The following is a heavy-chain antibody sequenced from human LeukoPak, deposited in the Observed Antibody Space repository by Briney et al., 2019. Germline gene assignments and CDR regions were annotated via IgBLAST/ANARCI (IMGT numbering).Heavy chain of an antibody. Sequence: GGSLRLSCAASGFTFSSYAMSWVRQAPGKGLEWVSAISGSGGSTYYADSVKGRFTISRDNSKNTLYLQMNSLTAEDTAVYYCAKDSPSVVAAARLPDAFDIWGQGTMVTVSS. CDR3: AKDSPSVVAAARLPDAFDI. J-gene: IGHJ3*02. CDR2: ISGSGGST. CDR1: GFTFSSYA. D-gene: IGHD2-2*01. V-gene: IGHV3-23*01.